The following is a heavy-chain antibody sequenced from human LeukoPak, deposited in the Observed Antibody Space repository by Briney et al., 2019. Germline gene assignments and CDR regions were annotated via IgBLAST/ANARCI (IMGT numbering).Heavy chain of an antibody. CDR3: ARWRYLDV. CDR2: IDYSGSA. Sequence: SETLSLTCTVSGGSISTFYWSWVRQPPGKGLEYIGYIDYSGSANYNPSLKSRVTISVDTSKNQFSLKLSSVTAADTAIYYCARWRYLDVWGQGTTVTVSS. D-gene: IGHD3-9*01. CDR1: GGSISTFY. J-gene: IGHJ6*02. V-gene: IGHV4-59*01.